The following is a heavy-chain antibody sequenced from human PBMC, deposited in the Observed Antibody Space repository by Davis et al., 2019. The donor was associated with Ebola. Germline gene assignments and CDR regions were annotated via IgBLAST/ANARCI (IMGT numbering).Heavy chain of an antibody. CDR3: AKTGYYPFDY. D-gene: IGHD3-9*01. CDR1: GFTFTSYD. CDR2: IRYDGSTE. Sequence: GGSLRLSCAASGFTFTSYDMHWVRQAPGRGLEWVAFIRYDGSTEFYADSVKGRFTISRDNSNHTLYLQMNSLRAEDTAVYYCAKTGYYPFDYWGQGTLVTVSS. V-gene: IGHV3-30*02. J-gene: IGHJ4*02.